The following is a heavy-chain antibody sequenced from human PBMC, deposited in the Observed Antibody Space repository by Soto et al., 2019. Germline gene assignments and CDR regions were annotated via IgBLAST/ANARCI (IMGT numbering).Heavy chain of an antibody. CDR2: ISSSSSYI. J-gene: IGHJ4*02. Sequence: GGSLRLSCAASGFTFSSYSMNWVRQAPGKGLEWVSSISSSSSYIYYADSVKGRFTISRDNAKNSLYLQMNSLRAEDTAVYYCARVQGGSSWPFDYWGQGTLVTVSS. CDR1: GFTFSSYS. D-gene: IGHD6-13*01. V-gene: IGHV3-21*01. CDR3: ARVQGGSSWPFDY.